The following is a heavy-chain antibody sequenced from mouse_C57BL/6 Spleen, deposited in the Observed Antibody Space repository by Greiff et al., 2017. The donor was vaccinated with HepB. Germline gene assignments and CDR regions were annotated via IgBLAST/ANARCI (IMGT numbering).Heavy chain of an antibody. D-gene: IGHD1-1*02. V-gene: IGHV5-17*01. CDR2: ISSGSSTI. Sequence: EVKLMESGGGLVKPGGSLKLSCAASGFTFSDYGMHWVRQAPEKGLEWVAYISSGSSTIYYADTVKGRFTISRDNAKNTLFLQMTSLRSEDTAMYYCARRVGGAWFAYWGQGTLVTVSA. CDR1: GFTFSDYG. J-gene: IGHJ3*01. CDR3: ARRVGGAWFAY.